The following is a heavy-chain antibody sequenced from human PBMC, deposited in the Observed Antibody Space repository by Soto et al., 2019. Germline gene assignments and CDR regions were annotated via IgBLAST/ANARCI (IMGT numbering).Heavy chain of an antibody. Sequence: SETLSLTCTVSGGSISSSSYYWGWIRQPPGKGLEWIGSIYYSGSTYYNPSLKSRVTISVDTSKNQFSLKLSSVTAADTAVYYCARRNGLAEYYYYYGMDVWGQGTTVTVSS. CDR2: IYYSGST. V-gene: IGHV4-39*01. D-gene: IGHD3-3*02. CDR1: GGSISSSSYY. J-gene: IGHJ6*02. CDR3: ARRNGLAEYYYYYGMDV.